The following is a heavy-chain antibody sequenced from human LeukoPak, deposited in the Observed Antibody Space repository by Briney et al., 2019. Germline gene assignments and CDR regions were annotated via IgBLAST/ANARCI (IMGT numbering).Heavy chain of an antibody. CDR2: IGSDSSI. D-gene: IGHD2-15*01. CDR1: GFTFSDYI. CDR3: ASDYAKGWYV. V-gene: IGHV3-11*01. J-gene: IGHJ4*02. Sequence: PGGSLRLSCAASGFTFSDYIMSWIRQAPGKGLEWVSYIGSDSSIYNADSVKGRFTISRDNAKNSLYLQMNSLRAEDTAIYYCASDYAKGWYVWDQGTRVTVSS.